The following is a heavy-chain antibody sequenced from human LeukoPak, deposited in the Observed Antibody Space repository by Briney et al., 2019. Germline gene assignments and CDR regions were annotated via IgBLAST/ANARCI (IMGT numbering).Heavy chain of an antibody. D-gene: IGHD3-22*01. CDR2: INPNSGGT. V-gene: IGHV1-2*02. J-gene: IGHJ5*02. Sequence: GASVKVSCKASGYTFTCYYMHWVRQAPGQGLEWMGWINPNSGGTNYAQKFQGRVTMTRDTSISTAYMELSRLRSDDTAVYYCARAAKTIYDSSGYCRYNWFDPWGQGTLVTVSS. CDR1: GYTFTCYY. CDR3: ARAAKTIYDSSGYCRYNWFDP.